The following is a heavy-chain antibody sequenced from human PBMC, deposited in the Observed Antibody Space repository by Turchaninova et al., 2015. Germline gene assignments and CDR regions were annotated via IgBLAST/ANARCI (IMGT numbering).Heavy chain of an antibody. D-gene: IGHD3-10*01. V-gene: IGHV4-34*01. Sequence: QQQLVQWGPGLLKPLETLSLTCAVYVDSFSGYSWTWIRQPPGKGLAWIGEINHSGSINYNPSLKSRVAMSVDTSKNQFSLKLTPVTAADTAVYYCARGPYYGSGSFFYWGRGTPVTVS. CDR2: INHSGSI. CDR3: ARGPYYGSGSFFY. CDR1: VDSFSGYS. J-gene: IGHJ4*02.